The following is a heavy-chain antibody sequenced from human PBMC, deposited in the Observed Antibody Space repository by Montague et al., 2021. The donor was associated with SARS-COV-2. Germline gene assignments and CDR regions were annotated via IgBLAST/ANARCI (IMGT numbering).Heavy chain of an antibody. J-gene: IGHJ3*02. CDR2: IHYSGST. D-gene: IGHD5-12*01. V-gene: IGHV4-39*01. Sequence: SETLSLTCTVSGGSISSRSYYWGWIRQSPGMVLEWIGNIHYSGSTFYNPSLKSRVTITVDTSKNQFSLRVSGVTAEDTTVYFCARHGDSGYEPDGFHIWGQGTRVTVSS. CDR1: GGSISSRSYY. CDR3: ARHGDSGYEPDGFHI.